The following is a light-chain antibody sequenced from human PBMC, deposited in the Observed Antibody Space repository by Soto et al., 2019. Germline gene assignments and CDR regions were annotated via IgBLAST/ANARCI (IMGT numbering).Light chain of an antibody. CDR1: QTISTF. Sequence: DIQMTQSPSSLSASVGDRVTISCRASQTISTFLSWYQQKPGTAPRLLIYRASSVNSGVPPRFSGSGSGRDFTLTISSLRPEDIATYFSQQSYSSPPWTFGQGTKVDIK. V-gene: IGKV1-39*01. J-gene: IGKJ1*01. CDR2: RAS. CDR3: QQSYSSPPWT.